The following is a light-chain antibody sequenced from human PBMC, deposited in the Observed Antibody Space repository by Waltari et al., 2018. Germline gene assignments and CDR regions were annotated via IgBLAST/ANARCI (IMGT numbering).Light chain of an antibody. CDR3: QQYYTAPAT. CDR2: WAS. CDR1: QSILFRSTNKNY. J-gene: IGKJ3*01. Sequence: DIVMTQSPDSLAVSLGERATINCRSSQSILFRSTNKNYLSWYQQKPGQPPKLLIYWASIRKSGVPDRFSGRGSVSDFTLPTGSLQAEDVAVYYCQQYYTAPATFGPGTKVDVK. V-gene: IGKV4-1*01.